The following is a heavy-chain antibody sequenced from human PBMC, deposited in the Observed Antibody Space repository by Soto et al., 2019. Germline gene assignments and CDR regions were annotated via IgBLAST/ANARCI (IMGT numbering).Heavy chain of an antibody. Sequence: PSETLSLTCTVSGGSISGYYWSWIRQPPGKGLEWIGYIYYSGSTNYNPSLKSRVTISVDTSKNQFSLKLSSVTAADTAVYYCARERAAGCNWFDPWGQGTLVTVSS. J-gene: IGHJ5*02. CDR1: GGSISGYY. V-gene: IGHV4-59*01. CDR3: ARERAAGCNWFDP. D-gene: IGHD6-13*01. CDR2: IYYSGST.